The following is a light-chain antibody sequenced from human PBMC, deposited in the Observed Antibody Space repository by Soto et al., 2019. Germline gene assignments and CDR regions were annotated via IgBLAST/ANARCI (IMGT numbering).Light chain of an antibody. Sequence: EVVMTQSPATLSVSPGERATLFCRASQSVSSNLAWYQQKAGQAPRLLIYGTSIRATGIPARFSGSGSGTDFSLTISSLQSEDFAVYYCQQYNNWHPLTFGGGTKVEIK. CDR1: QSVSSN. J-gene: IGKJ4*01. CDR2: GTS. V-gene: IGKV3-15*01. CDR3: QQYNNWHPLT.